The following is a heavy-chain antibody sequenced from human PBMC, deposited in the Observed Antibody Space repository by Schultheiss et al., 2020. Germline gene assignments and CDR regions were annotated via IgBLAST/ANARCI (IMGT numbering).Heavy chain of an antibody. CDR2: IYYSGST. CDR3: ARGRPGQQGWYFDY. Sequence: SETLSLTCTVSGGSISSGGYYWSWIRQHPGKGLEWIGYIYYSGSTNYNPSLKSRVTISVDTSKNQFSLKLSSVTPEDTAVYYCARGRPGQQGWYFDYWGQGTLVTVSS. D-gene: IGHD6-13*01. CDR1: GGSISSGGYY. V-gene: IGHV4-31*03. J-gene: IGHJ4*02.